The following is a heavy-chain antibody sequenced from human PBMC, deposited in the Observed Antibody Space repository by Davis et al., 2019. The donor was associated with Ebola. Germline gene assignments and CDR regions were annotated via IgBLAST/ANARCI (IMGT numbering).Heavy chain of an antibody. CDR3: ARSDYGDFYHAMDV. CDR1: GGSISSSNW. V-gene: IGHV4-4*02. J-gene: IGHJ6*02. D-gene: IGHD4-17*01. Sequence: MPSETLSLTCAVSGGSISSSNWWTCVRQPPGKGLQWIGEIYHGVSTNCNPSLKSRVTISVDKSKNQFSLRLNSVTAADTAVYYCARSDYGDFYHAMDVWGQGTTVTVSS. CDR2: IYHGVST.